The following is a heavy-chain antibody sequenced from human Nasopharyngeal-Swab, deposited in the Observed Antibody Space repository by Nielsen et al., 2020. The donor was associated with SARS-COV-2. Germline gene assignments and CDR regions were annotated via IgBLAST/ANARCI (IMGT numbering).Heavy chain of an antibody. CDR3: ARHVGSGWYGVDY. CDR1: RYSFINYW. Sequence: KVSCKVSRYSFINYWIGWVRQMPGKGLEWMGIIYPGDSNTRYSPSFQGQVTISADKSISTAYLQWSSLKASDTAMYYCARHVGSGWYGVDYWGQGTLVTVSS. J-gene: IGHJ4*02. CDR2: IYPGDSNT. D-gene: IGHD6-19*01. V-gene: IGHV5-51*01.